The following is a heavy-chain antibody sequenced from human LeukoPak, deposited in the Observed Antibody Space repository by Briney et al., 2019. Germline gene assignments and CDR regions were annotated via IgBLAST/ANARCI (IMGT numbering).Heavy chain of an antibody. Sequence: PSETLSLTCAVSGGSISSRNWWHWVRQPPGKGLEWIGEIYHSGSTNYNPSLKSRVTISVDESKNQFSLKLNSVTAADTAVYYCAKEADGGKGSNLDYWGQGTLVTVSS. CDR1: GGSISSRNW. CDR2: IYHSGST. D-gene: IGHD4-23*01. V-gene: IGHV4-4*02. CDR3: AKEADGGKGSNLDY. J-gene: IGHJ4*02.